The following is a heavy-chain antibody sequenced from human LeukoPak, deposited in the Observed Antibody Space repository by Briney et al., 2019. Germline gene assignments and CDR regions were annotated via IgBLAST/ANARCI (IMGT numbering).Heavy chain of an antibody. D-gene: IGHD1-7*01. CDR3: ARDHSNWNYVPDF. J-gene: IGHJ4*02. Sequence: ASVKVSCKASGYTFTGYYMHWVRQAPGQGLEWLGWISASNGNTNYAQKFRDRVTMSTDTSTGTAYLDVRSLTSDDTAVYYCARDHSNWNYVPDFWGQGTLVIVSS. CDR2: ISASNGNT. CDR1: GYTFTGYY. V-gene: IGHV1-18*04.